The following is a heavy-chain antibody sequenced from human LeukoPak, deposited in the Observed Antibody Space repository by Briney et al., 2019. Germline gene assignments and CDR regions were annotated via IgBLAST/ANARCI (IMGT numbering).Heavy chain of an antibody. Sequence: SETLSLTCAVYGGSFSGYYWSWIRQPPGKGLEWIGEINHSGGTNYNPSLKSRVTISVDTSKNQFSLKLSSVTAADTAVYYCARDSSWLVRYYFDYWGQGTLVTVSS. J-gene: IGHJ4*02. V-gene: IGHV4-34*01. CDR2: INHSGGT. CDR3: ARDSSWLVRYYFDY. CDR1: GGSFSGYY. D-gene: IGHD6-19*01.